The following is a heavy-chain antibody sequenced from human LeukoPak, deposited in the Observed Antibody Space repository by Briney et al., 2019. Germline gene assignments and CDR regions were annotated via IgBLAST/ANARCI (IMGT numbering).Heavy chain of an antibody. CDR3: ARAVYRSGGYYFDY. D-gene: IGHD6-19*01. CDR2: ISYDGSDK. Sequence: LGGSLRLSCAASGFTFSSYAMQWVRQAPGKGLEWVAVISYDGSDKNYADSVKGRFTISRDNSMDTRYLQMNSLRAEDTAVYYCARAVYRSGGYYFDYWGQGILVTVSS. V-gene: IGHV3-30*04. CDR1: GFTFSSYA. J-gene: IGHJ4*02.